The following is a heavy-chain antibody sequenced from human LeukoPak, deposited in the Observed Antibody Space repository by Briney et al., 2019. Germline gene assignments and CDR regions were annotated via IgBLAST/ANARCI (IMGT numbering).Heavy chain of an antibody. CDR3: TCNYYGSGSYYRRGHY. D-gene: IGHD3-10*01. J-gene: IGHJ4*02. V-gene: IGHV3-23*01. CDR2: ISGSGGST. CDR1: GFTFSTYA. Sequence: GGSLRLSCAVSGFTFSTYAMTWVRQAPGKGLEWVSTISGSGGSTYYADSVKGRFTISRDNSKNTLYLQMNSLRAEDTAVYYCTCNYYGSGSYYRRGHYWGQGTLVTVSS.